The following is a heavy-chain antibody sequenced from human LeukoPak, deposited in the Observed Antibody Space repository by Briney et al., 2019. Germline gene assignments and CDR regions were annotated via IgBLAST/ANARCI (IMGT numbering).Heavy chain of an antibody. CDR3: ARVWWIDY. V-gene: IGHV3-7*01. J-gene: IGHJ4*01. CDR1: GFTFSDYW. CDR2: IKQDGSEK. D-gene: IGHD2-21*01. Sequence: GRSLRLTCAASGFTFSDYWMSWVRQAPGKGLEWVANIKQDGSEKYYVDSVKGRFTISRDNAKNSLYLQMNSLRDEDTALYCCARVWWIDYWGHGTRVTVCS.